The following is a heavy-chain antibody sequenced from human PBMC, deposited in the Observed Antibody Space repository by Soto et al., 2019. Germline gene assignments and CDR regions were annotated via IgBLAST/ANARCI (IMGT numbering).Heavy chain of an antibody. V-gene: IGHV4-34*01. CDR1: GGSFSGYY. Sequence: QVQLQQWGAGLLKPSETLSLTCAVYGGSFSGYYWNWIRQPPGKGLEWIGEINHSGSTNYRPSLKGRVTISVDTSKNQFSLNLTSVTAADTAVYYCARGRIQYYDRSGYSPWGQGTLVTVSS. CDR3: ARGRIQYYDRSGYSP. CDR2: INHSGST. D-gene: IGHD3-22*01. J-gene: IGHJ5*02.